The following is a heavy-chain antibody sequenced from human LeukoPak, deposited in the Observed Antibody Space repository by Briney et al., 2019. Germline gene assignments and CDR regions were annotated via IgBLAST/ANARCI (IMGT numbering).Heavy chain of an antibody. CDR2: RSHSGTS. CDR3: ARGPQIGGAYRFDAFDI. Sequence: SETLSLTCAVSGYSISSGYYWGWIRQPPGKVLEWIWMRSHSGTSYYNPSLKSRVTISVDTSKTQFSLKLSSVTAADTAVYYCARGPQIGGAYRFDAFDIWGQGTMVTVSS. CDR1: GYSISSGYY. D-gene: IGHD3-22*01. V-gene: IGHV4-38-2*01. J-gene: IGHJ3*02.